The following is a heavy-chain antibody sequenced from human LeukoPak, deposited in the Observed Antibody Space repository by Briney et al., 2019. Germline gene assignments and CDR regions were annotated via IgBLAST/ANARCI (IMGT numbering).Heavy chain of an antibody. J-gene: IGHJ4*02. Sequence: GASVKVSRKASGGTFSSYAISWVRQAPGQGLEWMGRIIPILGIANYAQKFQGRVTITADKSTSTAYMELSSLRSEDTAVYYCASYYDSSGYYAPYWGQGTLVTVSS. CDR1: GGTFSSYA. CDR3: ASYYDSSGYYAPY. CDR2: IIPILGIA. V-gene: IGHV1-69*04. D-gene: IGHD3-22*01.